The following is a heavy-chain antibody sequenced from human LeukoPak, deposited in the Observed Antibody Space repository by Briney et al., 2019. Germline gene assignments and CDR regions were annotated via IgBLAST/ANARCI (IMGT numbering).Heavy chain of an antibody. V-gene: IGHV4-30-2*01. CDR1: GGSISSGGYY. Sequence: PSETLSLTCTVSGGSISSGGYYWSWIRQPPGKGLEWIGYIYHSGSTYYNPSLKSRVTISVDRSKNQFSLKLSSVTAADTAVYYCARDRAADNSHWFDPWGQGTLVTVSS. D-gene: IGHD1-1*01. J-gene: IGHJ5*02. CDR2: IYHSGST. CDR3: ARDRAADNSHWFDP.